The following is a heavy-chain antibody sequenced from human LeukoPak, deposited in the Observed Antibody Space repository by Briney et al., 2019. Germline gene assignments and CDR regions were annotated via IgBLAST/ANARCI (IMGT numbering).Heavy chain of an antibody. Sequence: PSETLSLTCTVSGGSISSYYWSWIRQPPGKGLEWIGEINHSGSTNYNPSLKSRVTISVDTSKNQFSLKLSSVTAADTAVYYCARDGAEVVRGAPPLAGNRFDPWGQGTLVTVSS. CDR2: INHSGST. D-gene: IGHD3-10*01. CDR3: ARDGAEVVRGAPPLAGNRFDP. J-gene: IGHJ5*02. V-gene: IGHV4-34*01. CDR1: GGSISSYY.